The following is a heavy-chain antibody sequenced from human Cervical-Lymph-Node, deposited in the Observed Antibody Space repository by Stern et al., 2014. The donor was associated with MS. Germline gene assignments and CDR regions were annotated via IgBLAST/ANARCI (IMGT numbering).Heavy chain of an antibody. D-gene: IGHD1-26*01. CDR2: LHASGAP. CDR1: GASISSGTSY. V-gene: IGHV4-61*02. J-gene: IGHJ4*02. CDR3: ARGHWELLGNNYFDS. Sequence: QLQLQESGPGLVKPSQTLSLTCTVSGASISSGTSYWSWIRQPAGGGLEWIGRLHASGAPYCNPSLKSRVTISGDTPKNQFSLNLNPVTAADTAVYYCARGHWELLGNNYFDSWGQGTLVTVSS.